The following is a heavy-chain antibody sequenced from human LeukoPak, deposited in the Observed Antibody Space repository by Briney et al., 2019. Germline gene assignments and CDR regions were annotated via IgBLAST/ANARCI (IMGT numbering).Heavy chain of an antibody. Sequence: SETLSLTCAVYGGSFSGFYWSWIRHVPGKGLEWIGEINYTGSTSYNPSLKSRVTISVDTSKNQFSLKLSSVTAADTAVYYCARVSGYCSGGACYSRRHFDHWGQGTLVTVSS. D-gene: IGHD2-15*01. CDR3: ARVSGYCSGGACYSRRHFDH. CDR2: INYTGST. V-gene: IGHV4-34*01. CDR1: GGSFSGFY. J-gene: IGHJ4*02.